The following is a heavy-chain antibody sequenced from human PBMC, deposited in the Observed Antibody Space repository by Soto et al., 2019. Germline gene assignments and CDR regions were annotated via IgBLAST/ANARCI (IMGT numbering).Heavy chain of an antibody. D-gene: IGHD6-13*01. Sequence: SQTLSLTCAISGDNVSSNTAAWSWIRQSPSTGLEWLGRTYYRSKWYNDFALSVKSRISINPDTSKNQFSLQLNSMTPEDTAVYYCARAIFGSSWYSNWFDPWGQGTLVTVSS. V-gene: IGHV6-1*01. CDR2: TYYRSKWYN. CDR3: ARAIFGSSWYSNWFDP. J-gene: IGHJ5*02. CDR1: GDNVSSNTAA.